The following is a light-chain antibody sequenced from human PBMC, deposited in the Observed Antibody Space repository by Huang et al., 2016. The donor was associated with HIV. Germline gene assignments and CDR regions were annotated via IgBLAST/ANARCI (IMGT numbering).Light chain of an antibody. J-gene: IGKJ2*01. CDR1: KSISRW. CDR2: KES. Sequence: DIQMTQSPSTLSASIGERVTITCRASKSISRWLAWYHEKLGKAPELLIYKESNLESGVPSRFSVRRSGTEFTLTISSLQPDDFATYYCQQYNSYPYTFGQGTKLEI. V-gene: IGKV1-5*03. CDR3: QQYNSYPYT.